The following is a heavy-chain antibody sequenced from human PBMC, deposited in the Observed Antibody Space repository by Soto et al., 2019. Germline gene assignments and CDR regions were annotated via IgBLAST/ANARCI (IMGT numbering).Heavy chain of an antibody. CDR1: GFTFDTYA. CDR2: MSFDGSYK. V-gene: IGHV3-30*18. J-gene: IGHJ3*02. D-gene: IGHD3-10*01. Sequence: QVQLVESGGGVVQPGRSPRLSCAASGFTFDTYAMHWVRQAPGKGLEWVAVMSFDGSYKYYADSVRGRFTISRDNSKNTLYLQMNSLRTEDTAIYYCAKVRYYGSGSSDAVDIWGQGTMVTVSS. CDR3: AKVRYYGSGSSDAVDI.